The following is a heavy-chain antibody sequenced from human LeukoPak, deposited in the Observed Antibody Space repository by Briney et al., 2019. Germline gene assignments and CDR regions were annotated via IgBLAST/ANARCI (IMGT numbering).Heavy chain of an antibody. J-gene: IGHJ1*01. CDR1: GFTFSSYA. CDR3: AKDLGDKDAEYFQH. V-gene: IGHV3-23*01. D-gene: IGHD4-17*01. Sequence: GGSLRLSCAASGFTFSSYAMSWVRQAPGERLEWVSAISGSGGSTYYADSVKGRFTISRDNSKNTLYLQMNSLRAEDTAVYYCAKDLGDKDAEYFQHWGQGTLVTVSS. CDR2: ISGSGGST.